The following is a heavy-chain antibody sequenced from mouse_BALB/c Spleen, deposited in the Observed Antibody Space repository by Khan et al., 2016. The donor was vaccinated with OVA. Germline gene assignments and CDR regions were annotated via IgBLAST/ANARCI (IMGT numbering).Heavy chain of an antibody. Sequence: VQLQESGGVLVKPGGSLKLSCAASGFTFSSFAMSWVRQTPEKRLEWVATISSYGTYTYSPDSVKGRFPISRANAKNTLYLQMSSLRSEDTAMYYCARHEEYVNYGGLAYWGRGTLVTVSA. CDR2: ISSYGTYT. D-gene: IGHD2-10*02. CDR3: ARHEEYVNYGGLAY. J-gene: IGHJ3*01. CDR1: GFTFSSFA. V-gene: IGHV5-9-3*01.